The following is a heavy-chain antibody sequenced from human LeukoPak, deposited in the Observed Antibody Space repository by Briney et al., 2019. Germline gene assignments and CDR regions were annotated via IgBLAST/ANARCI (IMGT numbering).Heavy chain of an antibody. CDR1: GYTFTSYG. CDR3: ARGPYGDYPTYYFDY. J-gene: IGHJ4*02. V-gene: IGHV1-18*01. CDR2: ISAYNGNT. D-gene: IGHD4-17*01. Sequence: EASVKVSCKASGYTFTSYGISWVRQAPGQGLEWMGWISAYNGNTNYAQKLQGRVTMTTDTSTSTAYMELRSLRSDDTAVYYCARGPYGDYPTYYFDYWGQGTLVTVSS.